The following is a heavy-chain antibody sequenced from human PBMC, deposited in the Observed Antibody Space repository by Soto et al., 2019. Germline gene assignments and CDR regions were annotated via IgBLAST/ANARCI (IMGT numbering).Heavy chain of an antibody. V-gene: IGHV3-48*01. J-gene: IGHJ4*02. Sequence: EVQLVESGGGLVQSGESLRLSCAASGFIFRDYSMNWVRQTPGKGLEWIAHIAGGGVPTYYADSVKGRFTISRDRGKNFLYMQMNGVKGDDSGIYYGTRASSYAFDYWGQGALVTVSS. D-gene: IGHD2-2*01. CDR1: GFIFRDYS. CDR2: IAGGGVPT. CDR3: TRASSYAFDY.